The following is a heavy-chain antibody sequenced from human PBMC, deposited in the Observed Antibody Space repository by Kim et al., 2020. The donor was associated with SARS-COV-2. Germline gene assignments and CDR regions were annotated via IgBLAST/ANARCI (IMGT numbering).Heavy chain of an antibody. Sequence: SPSFQGQVTISADKSISTAYLQWSSLKASDTAMYYCARHGGGSGSYNIDYWGQGTLVTVSS. D-gene: IGHD3-10*01. J-gene: IGHJ4*02. V-gene: IGHV5-51*01. CDR3: ARHGGGSGSYNIDY.